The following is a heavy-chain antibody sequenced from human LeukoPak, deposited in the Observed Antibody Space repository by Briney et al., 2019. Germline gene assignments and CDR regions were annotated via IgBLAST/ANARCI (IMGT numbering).Heavy chain of an antibody. CDR3: ATNSYGSGSYYKGYGMDV. J-gene: IGHJ6*02. CDR1: GYTLTELS. CDR2: FDPEDGET. V-gene: IGHV1-24*01. D-gene: IGHD3-10*01. Sequence: ASVKVSCKVSGYTLTELSMHWVRQAPGKGLEWMGGFDPEDGETIYAQKFQGRVTMTEDTSTDTAYMELSSLRSEDTAVYYCATNSYGSGSYYKGYGMDVWGQGTTVTVSS.